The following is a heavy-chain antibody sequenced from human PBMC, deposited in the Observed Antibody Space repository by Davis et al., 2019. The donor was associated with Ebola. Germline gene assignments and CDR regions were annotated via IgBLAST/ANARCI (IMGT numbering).Heavy chain of an antibody. CDR3: ARPSFQLVGRVDYFDY. V-gene: IGHV3-74*01. Sequence: PGGSLRLSCAASGFSFSSYWMHWVRQAPGKGLVWVSRSNSDGSSTSYADSVKGRFTISRDNAKNTLYLQMNSLRVEDTAVYYCARPSFQLVGRVDYFDYWGQGALVAVSS. D-gene: IGHD2-15*01. J-gene: IGHJ4*02. CDR1: GFSFSSYW. CDR2: SNSDGSST.